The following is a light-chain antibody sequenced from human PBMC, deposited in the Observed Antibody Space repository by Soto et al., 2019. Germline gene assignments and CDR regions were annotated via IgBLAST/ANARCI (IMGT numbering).Light chain of an antibody. Sequence: EIVLTQSPGTLSLSPGERATLSCRASQSVSRNYLAWYQQKPGQAPRRLIYGASNRATDIPDRFSGSGSGTDFTITISRLEPEDCAVFYCQEYGSGTSPPYAFGQGTRLDLK. CDR3: QEYGSGTSPPYA. V-gene: IGKV3-20*01. CDR1: QSVSRNY. J-gene: IGKJ2*01. CDR2: GAS.